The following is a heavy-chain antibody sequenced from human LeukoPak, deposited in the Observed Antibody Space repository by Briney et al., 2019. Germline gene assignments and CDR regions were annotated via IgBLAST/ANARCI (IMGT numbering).Heavy chain of an antibody. V-gene: IGHV4-31*03. Sequence: SQTLSLTCTVSGGSISSGGYFWSWIRQHPGKGLEWIGSIYYSGSTNYNPSLQGRVTISLDTSRNQFSLKLSSVTAADTAVYYCASGDNDPLFDYWGQGTLVTVSS. D-gene: IGHD1-1*01. CDR3: ASGDNDPLFDY. CDR2: IYYSGST. J-gene: IGHJ4*02. CDR1: GGSISSGGYF.